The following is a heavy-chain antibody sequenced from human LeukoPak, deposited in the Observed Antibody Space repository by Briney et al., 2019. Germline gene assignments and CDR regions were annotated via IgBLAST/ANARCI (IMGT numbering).Heavy chain of an antibody. CDR1: SGSFSGYY. CDR3: ARGRWNWNQLVWVY. V-gene: IGHV4-34*01. J-gene: IGHJ4*02. Sequence: SETLSLTCAVYSGSFSGYYWSWIRQPPGKGLEWIGEINHSGSTNYNPSLKSRVTISVDTSKNQFSLKLSSVTAADTAVYYCARGRWNWNQLVWVYWGQGTLVTVSS. CDR2: INHSGST. D-gene: IGHD1-1*01.